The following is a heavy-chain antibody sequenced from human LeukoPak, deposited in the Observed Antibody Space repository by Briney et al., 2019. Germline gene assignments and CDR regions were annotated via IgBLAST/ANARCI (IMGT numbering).Heavy chain of an antibody. D-gene: IGHD3-22*01. J-gene: IGHJ4*02. CDR3: AKDINRGSSGSPVDY. V-gene: IGHV3-43*02. Sequence: GGSLRLSCAASGFTFDDYAMHWVRQAPGKGLEWGSLISGDGGSTYYADSVKGRFTISRDNSKNSLYLQMNSLRTEDTALYYCAKDINRGSSGSPVDYWGQGTLVTVSS. CDR1: GFTFDDYA. CDR2: ISGDGGST.